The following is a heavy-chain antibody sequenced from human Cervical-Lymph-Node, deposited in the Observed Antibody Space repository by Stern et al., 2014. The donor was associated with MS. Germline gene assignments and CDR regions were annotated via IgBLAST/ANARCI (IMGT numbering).Heavy chain of an antibody. CDR2: IFSGGSEI. CDR3: ARQRYFDY. Sequence: VQLVESGPEVKRPGESLKISCQASGYTFTSYWIGWVRQMPGKGLEWIAIIFSGGSEIRYSPSFQGQVTISADKSSSTAYLQWNNLKASDTAIYYCARQRYFDYWGQGTLVTVSS. V-gene: IGHV5-51*01. CDR1: GYTFTSYW. J-gene: IGHJ4*02.